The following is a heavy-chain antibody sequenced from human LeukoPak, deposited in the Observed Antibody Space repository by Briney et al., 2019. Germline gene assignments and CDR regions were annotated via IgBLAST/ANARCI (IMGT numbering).Heavy chain of an antibody. V-gene: IGHV4-34*01. CDR3: ARQADFGGVIVSSWFDP. CDR1: GGSFSGYY. J-gene: IGHJ5*02. Sequence: PSETLSLTCAVYGGSFSGYYWSWIRQPPGKGLEWIGEINHSGSTNYNTSLKSRVTISVDTSKNQFSLKLSSVTAADTAVYFCARQADFGGVIVSSWFDPWGEGAQVTVSS. D-gene: IGHD3-16*02. CDR2: INHSGST.